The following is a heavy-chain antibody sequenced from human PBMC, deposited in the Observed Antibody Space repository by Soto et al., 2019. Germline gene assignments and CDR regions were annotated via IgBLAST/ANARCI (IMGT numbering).Heavy chain of an antibody. V-gene: IGHV3-21*01. D-gene: IGHD3-10*01. CDR1: GFTFSSYS. Sequence: GGSLRLSCAASGFTFSSYSMNWVRQAPGKGLEWVSSISSSSSYIYYADSVKGRFTISRDNAKNSLYLQMNSLRAEDTAVYYCARDRGVSNYKYYFDYWGQGTRVTVSS. CDR3: ARDRGVSNYKYYFDY. CDR2: ISSSSSYI. J-gene: IGHJ4*02.